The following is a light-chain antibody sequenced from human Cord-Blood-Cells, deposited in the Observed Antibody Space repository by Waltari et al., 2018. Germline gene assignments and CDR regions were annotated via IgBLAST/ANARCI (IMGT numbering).Light chain of an antibody. Sequence: DIQMTQSPSTLSASVGDRVTITCRASQSISSWLAWYQQKPGKAPKLLIYDASSLESGVPSMFSGSGSGTEFTLTISSLQPDDFATYYCQQYNSYWGTFGQGTKVEIK. CDR3: QQYNSYWGT. J-gene: IGKJ1*01. CDR2: DAS. CDR1: QSISSW. V-gene: IGKV1-5*01.